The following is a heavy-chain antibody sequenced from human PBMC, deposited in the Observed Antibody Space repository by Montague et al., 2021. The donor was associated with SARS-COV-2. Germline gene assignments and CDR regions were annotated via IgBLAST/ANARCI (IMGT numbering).Heavy chain of an antibody. V-gene: IGHV6-1*01. CDR3: ARQFPVQGLRYSYYGMDV. CDR2: TYYKSKWYN. J-gene: IGHJ6*02. D-gene: IGHD4-11*01. CDR1: WDSVSSNSAA. Sequence: CAISWDSVSSNSAAWNWIRQSPSRGLEWLGRTYYKSKWYNDYAVSVKSRITINPDTSKNQFSLQLNSVTPEDAAVYYCARQFPVQGLRYSYYGMDVWGQGTTVTVSS.